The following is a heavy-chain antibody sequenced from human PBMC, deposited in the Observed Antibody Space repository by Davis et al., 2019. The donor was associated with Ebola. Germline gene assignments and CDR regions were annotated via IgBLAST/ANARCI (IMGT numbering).Heavy chain of an antibody. CDR1: GYSFTSYW. Sequence: GESLKISCKGSGYSFTSYWISWVRQMLGKGLEWMGRIDPSDSYTNYSPSFQGHVTISADKSISTAYLQWSSLKASDTAMYYCARHKGWFGELSYFDYWGQGTLVTVSS. D-gene: IGHD3-10*01. J-gene: IGHJ4*02. V-gene: IGHV5-10-1*01. CDR2: IDPSDSYT. CDR3: ARHKGWFGELSYFDY.